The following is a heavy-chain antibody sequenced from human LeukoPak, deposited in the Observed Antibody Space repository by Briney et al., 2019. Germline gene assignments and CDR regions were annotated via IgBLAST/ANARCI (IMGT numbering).Heavy chain of an antibody. Sequence: GASVKVSCKASGYTFSSYGISWVRQAPGQGLEWMGWISAYNGNTNYAQKLQGRVTMTTDTSTSTAYMELRSLRSDDTAVYYCARWGSGDYYYGMDVWGQGTTVTVSS. J-gene: IGHJ6*02. D-gene: IGHD7-27*01. CDR3: ARWGSGDYYYGMDV. V-gene: IGHV1-18*01. CDR2: ISAYNGNT. CDR1: GYTFSSYG.